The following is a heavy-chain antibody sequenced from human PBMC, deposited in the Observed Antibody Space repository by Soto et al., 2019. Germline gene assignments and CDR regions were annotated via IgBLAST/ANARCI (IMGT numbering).Heavy chain of an antibody. Sequence: GGSLRLSCEASGFTFDDYAMHWVRQAPGKGLEWVAGISWNSGTIGYADSVKGRFTISRDNAKNSLYLQMDSLRAEDTALYYCAKAVAGLFAYWGHGTLVTVSS. V-gene: IGHV3-9*01. CDR1: GFTFDDYA. J-gene: IGHJ4*01. CDR2: ISWNSGTI. CDR3: AKAVAGLFAY. D-gene: IGHD6-19*01.